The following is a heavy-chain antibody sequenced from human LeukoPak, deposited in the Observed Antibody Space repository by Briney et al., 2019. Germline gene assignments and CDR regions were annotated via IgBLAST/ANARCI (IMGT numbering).Heavy chain of an antibody. Sequence: PSQTLSLTCAVSGGSISSGGYSWSWIRQPPGKGLEWIGYIYHSGSTYYNPSLKSRVTISVDRSKNQFSLRLSSVTAADTAVYYCARGDGDYVSWFDPWGQGTLVTVSS. J-gene: IGHJ5*02. V-gene: IGHV4-30-2*01. CDR3: ARGDGDYVSWFDP. D-gene: IGHD4-17*01. CDR2: IYHSGST. CDR1: GGSISSGGYS.